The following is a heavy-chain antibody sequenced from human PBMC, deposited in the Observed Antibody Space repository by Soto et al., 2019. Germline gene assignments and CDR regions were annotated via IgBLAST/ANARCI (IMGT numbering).Heavy chain of an antibody. CDR3: ARDRTNTNGYYYGMDV. V-gene: IGHV4-31*03. J-gene: IGHJ6*02. CDR1: GGSISSGGYY. CDR2: IYYSGST. D-gene: IGHD1-1*01. Sequence: QVQLQESGPGLVKPSQTLSLTCTVSGGSISSGGYYWSWIRQHPGKGLEWIGYIYYSGSTYYNPPPKSRVTISVDTSKNQFSLKLSSVTAADTAVYYCARDRTNTNGYYYGMDVWGQGTTVTVSS.